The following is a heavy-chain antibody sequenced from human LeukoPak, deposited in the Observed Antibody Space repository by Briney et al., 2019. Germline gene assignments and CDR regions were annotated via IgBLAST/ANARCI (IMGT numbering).Heavy chain of an antibody. D-gene: IGHD6-13*01. CDR3: ARGIAAAGTALYN. CDR2: ISGTSSYI. CDR1: GFTFSTYS. J-gene: IGHJ4*02. V-gene: IGHV3-21*04. Sequence: GGSLRLSCAASGFTFSTYSMNWVRQAPGKGLEWVSSISGTSSYIYYADSVKGRFTISRDNSKNTLYLQINSLRAEDTAVYYCARGIAAAGTALYNWGQGTLLTVSS.